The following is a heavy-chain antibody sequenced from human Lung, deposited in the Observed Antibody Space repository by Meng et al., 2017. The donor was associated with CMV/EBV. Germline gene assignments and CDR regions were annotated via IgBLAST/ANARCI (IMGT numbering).Heavy chain of an antibody. J-gene: IGHJ4*02. CDR2: IKEDGSEK. Sequence: GGSLRLSCAASGFIFSNYWMTWVRQAPGKGLEWVANIKEDGSEKYYVDSVKGRFTISRDNAKNSLHLQMNSLRAEDTAVYYCARGTIVGGQGTLVTGSS. CDR1: GFIFSNYW. CDR3: ARGTIV. D-gene: IGHD3-10*01. V-gene: IGHV3-7*04.